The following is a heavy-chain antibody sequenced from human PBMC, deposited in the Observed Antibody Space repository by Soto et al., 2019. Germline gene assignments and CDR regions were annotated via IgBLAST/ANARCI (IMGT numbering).Heavy chain of an antibody. D-gene: IGHD2-15*01. CDR1: GDRVSSNSAA. CDR3: ESGIHCSGGSCYLGT. Sequence: PSQTLSLTCAISGDRVSSNSAAWNWIRQSPSRGLEWLGRTYYRSKWYNDYAVSVKSRITINPDTSKNQFSLQLNSVTPEDTAVYYCESGIHCSGGSCYLGTWGQGTLVTVS. V-gene: IGHV6-1*01. CDR2: TYYRSKWYN. J-gene: IGHJ5*02.